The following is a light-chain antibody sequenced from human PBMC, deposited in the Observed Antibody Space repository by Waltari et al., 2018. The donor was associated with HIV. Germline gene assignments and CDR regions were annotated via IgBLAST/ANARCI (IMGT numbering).Light chain of an antibody. V-gene: IGKV1D-16*01. CDR1: QSINRA. J-gene: IGKJ4*01. CDR2: DAS. CDR3: QQYHTYPLT. Sequence: DIQMTQSQSSLSASVGDRVTMSCRASQSINRALAWYQQKSETAPKSLIYDASSFQSGVPSRFSGSVFGADFNLTISALHPEDFATYYCQQYHTYPLTFGGGTRVEIK.